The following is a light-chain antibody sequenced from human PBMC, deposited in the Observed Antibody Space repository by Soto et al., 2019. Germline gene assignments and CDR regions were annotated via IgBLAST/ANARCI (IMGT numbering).Light chain of an antibody. CDR2: GAS. CDR3: QQYNNWLRT. Sequence: ETVLTHSPATLSVSPGERATLSCRASQSISSDLAWYQQKPGQAPRLLIYGASTTATAIPGRFSGSGSGTELTLSISSLQSEDFAVYYCQQYNNWLRTVGQGTQVDIK. CDR1: QSISSD. V-gene: IGKV3-15*01. J-gene: IGKJ2*01.